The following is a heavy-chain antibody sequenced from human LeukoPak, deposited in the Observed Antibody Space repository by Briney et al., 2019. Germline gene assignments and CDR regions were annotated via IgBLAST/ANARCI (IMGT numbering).Heavy chain of an antibody. D-gene: IGHD5-24*01. V-gene: IGHV4-59*01. Sequence: PSETLSLSCTVSGGSISSYYWSWIRQPPGKGLEWIGYIYYSGSTNYNPSLKSRVTISVDTSKNQFSLKLSSVTAADTAVYYCAREGAGGDGYNGYRFDYWGQGTLVTVSS. J-gene: IGHJ4*02. CDR1: GGSISSYY. CDR2: IYYSGST. CDR3: AREGAGGDGYNGYRFDY.